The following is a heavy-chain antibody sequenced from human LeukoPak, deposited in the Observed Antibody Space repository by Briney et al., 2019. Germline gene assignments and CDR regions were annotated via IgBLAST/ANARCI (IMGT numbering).Heavy chain of an antibody. CDR2: IRPDGSNK. CDR1: GFSFSSYG. V-gene: IGHV3-33*01. J-gene: IGHJ4*02. CDR3: ARDVQVATIYPLDY. D-gene: IGHD5-12*01. Sequence: GRSLRLSCAGSGFSFSSYGMHWVRQAPGKGLEWMAFIRPDGSNKYYADSVKGRFTISRDNSKSTLYLQMNSLRAEDTAVYYCARDVQVATIYPLDYWGQGTLVTVSS.